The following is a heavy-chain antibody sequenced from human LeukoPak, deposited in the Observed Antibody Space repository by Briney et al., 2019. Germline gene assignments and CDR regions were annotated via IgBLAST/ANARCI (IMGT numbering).Heavy chain of an antibody. CDR1: GFNFNNYS. V-gene: IGHV3-48*02. CDR2: ISSRSTTI. Sequence: GGSLRLSCAAFGFNFNNYSMNWVRQAPGKGLEWVSHISSRSTTIYYANSVKGRFTISRDNAKNSLYLQINSLRDEDTAVYFRARGSTWFEGGADSWGQGTLVTVSS. D-gene: IGHD6-13*01. J-gene: IGHJ5*01. CDR3: ARGSTWFEGGADS.